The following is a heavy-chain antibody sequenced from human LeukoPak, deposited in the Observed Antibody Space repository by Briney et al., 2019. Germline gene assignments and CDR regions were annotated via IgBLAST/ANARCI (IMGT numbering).Heavy chain of an antibody. J-gene: IGHJ4*02. V-gene: IGHV1-69*04. CDR2: IIPILGIA. Sequence: SVKVSCKASGYTFSSYAISWVRQAPGQGLEWMGRIIPILGIANYAQKFQGRVTITADKSTSTAYMELSSLRSEDTAVYYCARADLNNSYGYITKYDYWGQGTLVTVSS. D-gene: IGHD5-18*01. CDR3: ARADLNNSYGYITKYDY. CDR1: GYTFSSYA.